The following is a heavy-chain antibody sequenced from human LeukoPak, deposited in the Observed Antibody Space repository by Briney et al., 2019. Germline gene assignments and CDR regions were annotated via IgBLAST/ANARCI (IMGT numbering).Heavy chain of an antibody. Sequence: PGGSLRLSCAASGFIFTDYYMSWVCQAPGKGLEWVSFIDSGSTSTKYADSVKGRFSISRDNAKNTLYLHMNSLRAEDTAVYYCARGRLSSGWYDDWGQGTLVTVSS. CDR3: ARGRLSSGWYDD. CDR1: GFIFTDYY. CDR2: IDSGSTST. D-gene: IGHD6-19*01. V-gene: IGHV3-11*06. J-gene: IGHJ4*02.